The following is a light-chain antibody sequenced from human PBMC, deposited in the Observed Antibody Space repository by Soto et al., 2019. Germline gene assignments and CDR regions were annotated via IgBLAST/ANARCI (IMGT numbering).Light chain of an antibody. CDR3: QSYDISLCGSV. Sequence: SVLTQPPSVSGAPGQRITISCTGSSSNIGAGYPVHWYQQLPGTAPKLLIFGNTIRPSGVPDRFSGSRSGLAITGLQAEDEADYYCQSYDISLCGSVCGTGPNAAVL. CDR2: GNT. J-gene: IGLJ1*01. V-gene: IGLV1-40*01. CDR1: SSNIGAGYP.